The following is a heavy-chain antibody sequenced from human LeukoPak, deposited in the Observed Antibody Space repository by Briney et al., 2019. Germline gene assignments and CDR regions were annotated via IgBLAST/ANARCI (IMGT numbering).Heavy chain of an antibody. CDR3: ARDSSSLLDY. CDR1: GGSISSGGYY. CDR2: IYYSGST. J-gene: IGHJ4*02. Sequence: SETLSLTCTVSGGSISSGGYYWSWIRQHPGKGLEWIGYIYYSGSTYYNPSLKSRVTISVDTSKNQFSLKLSSVTAADTAVYYCARDSSSLLDYWGQGTLVTVSS. V-gene: IGHV4-31*03. D-gene: IGHD6-13*01.